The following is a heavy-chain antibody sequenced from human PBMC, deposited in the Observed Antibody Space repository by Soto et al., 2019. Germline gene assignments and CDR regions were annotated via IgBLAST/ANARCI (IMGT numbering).Heavy chain of an antibody. CDR1: GFTFSSYG. CDR2: IWYDGSNK. V-gene: IGHV3-33*01. J-gene: IGHJ6*02. D-gene: IGHD4-17*01. CDR3: ARVYGGSYYYYGMDV. Sequence: GGSLRLSCAASGFTFSSYGMHWVRRAPGKGLEWVAVIWYDGSNKYYADSVKGRFTISRDNSKNTLYLQMNSLRAEDTAVYYCARVYGGSYYYYGMDVWGQGTTVTVSS.